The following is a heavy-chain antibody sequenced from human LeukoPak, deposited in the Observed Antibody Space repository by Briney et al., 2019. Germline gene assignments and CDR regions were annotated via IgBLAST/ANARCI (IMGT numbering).Heavy chain of an antibody. Sequence: SETLSLTCTVSGGSISSYYWSWIRQPPGKGLEWIGYIYYSGSTNYNPSLKSRVTISVDTSKNQFSLKLSSVTAADTAVYYCARETKSCSSSFYFDYWGQGTLVTVSS. J-gene: IGHJ4*02. CDR2: IYYSGST. CDR1: GGSISSYY. D-gene: IGHD6-6*01. CDR3: ARETKSCSSSFYFDY. V-gene: IGHV4-59*01.